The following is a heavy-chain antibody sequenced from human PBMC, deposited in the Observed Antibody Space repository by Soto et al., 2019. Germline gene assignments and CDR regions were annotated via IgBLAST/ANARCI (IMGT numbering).Heavy chain of an antibody. D-gene: IGHD6-19*01. CDR3: ARHHLVAGYKGYYMDV. J-gene: IGHJ6*03. V-gene: IGHV4-39*01. CDR1: GGSISSSSYY. CDR2: IYYSGST. Sequence: QLQLQESGPGLVKPSETLSLTCTVSGGSISSSSYYWGWIRQPPGKGLEWIGSIYYSGSTYYNPSLKSRVTISVDTSKNQFSLKLSSVTAADTAVYYCARHHLVAGYKGYYMDVWGKGTTVTVSS.